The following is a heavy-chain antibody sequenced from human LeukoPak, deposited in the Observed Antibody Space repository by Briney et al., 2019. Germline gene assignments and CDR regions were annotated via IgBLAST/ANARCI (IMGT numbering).Heavy chain of an antibody. J-gene: IGHJ6*02. CDR3: ARDWRDGYNPYRSEYYYYGMDV. D-gene: IGHD5-24*01. CDR1: GCTVSSNY. V-gene: IGHV3-66*01. CDR2: IYSGGST. Sequence: GGSPRLSCAASGCTVSSNYMSWVRQAPGKGLEWVSVIYSGGSTYYADSVKGRFTISRDNSKNTLYLQMNSLRAEDTAVYYCARDWRDGYNPYRSEYYYYGMDVWGQGTTVTVSS.